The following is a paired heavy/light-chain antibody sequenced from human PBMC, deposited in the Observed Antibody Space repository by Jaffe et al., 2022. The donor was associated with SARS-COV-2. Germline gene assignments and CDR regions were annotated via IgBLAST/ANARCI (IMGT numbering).Light chain of an antibody. V-gene: IGLV3-25*03. Sequence: SYELTQPPSVSVSPGQTARITCSGDALPRQYAYWYQQKPGQAPILVIYKDNERPSGISERFSGSTSGTTVTLTISGVQAEDEADYYCQSGDTSDTSPWVFGGGTKLTVL. CDR1: ALPRQY. CDR2: KDN. CDR3: QSGDTSDTSPWV. J-gene: IGLJ3*02.
Heavy chain of an antibody. V-gene: IGHV3-21*02. CDR2: ISSDNYI. CDR3: ARLRFLGSTDGNQAGPLYYYFYGMDV. J-gene: IGHJ6*02. Sequence: EVQLVESGGGLVKPGGSLRLSCEASGFNFSTYSVNWVRQAPGKGLEWVSYISSDNYINYADSVKGRFTISRDNAKNSVCLELNSLRAEDTAVYYCARLRFLGSTDGNQAGPLYYYFYGMDVWGQGTTVTVSS. D-gene: IGHD3-3*01. CDR1: GFNFSTYS.